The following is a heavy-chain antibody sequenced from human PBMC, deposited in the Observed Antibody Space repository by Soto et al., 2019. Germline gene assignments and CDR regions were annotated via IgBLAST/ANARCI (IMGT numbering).Heavy chain of an antibody. CDR2: IYRGVST. J-gene: IGHJ6*02. V-gene: IGHV3-53*01. D-gene: IGHD1-1*01. CDR1: GFTVSNTY. Sequence: PGGSLRLSCAVSGFTVSNTYMSWVRQAPGKGLEWVAVIYRGVSTHYADSVKGRFAISRDNAKNSLYLQMNSLRDEDTAVYYCARGEVEPYYYYYYYGMDVWGQGTTVTVSS. CDR3: ARGEVEPYYYYYYYGMDV.